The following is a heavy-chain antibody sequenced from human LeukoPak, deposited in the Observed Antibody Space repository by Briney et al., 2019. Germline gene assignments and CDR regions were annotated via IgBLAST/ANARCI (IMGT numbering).Heavy chain of an antibody. Sequence: GGSLRLSCAASGFTFSSYAMHWVRQAPGKGLEWVAVISYDGSNNYYADSVKGRFTISRDNAKNSLYLQMNSLRAEDTALYYCAKDMYYDSSGLTDAFDIWGQGTMVTVSS. CDR2: ISYDGSNN. D-gene: IGHD3-22*01. CDR1: GFTFSSYA. J-gene: IGHJ3*02. CDR3: AKDMYYDSSGLTDAFDI. V-gene: IGHV3-30-3*01.